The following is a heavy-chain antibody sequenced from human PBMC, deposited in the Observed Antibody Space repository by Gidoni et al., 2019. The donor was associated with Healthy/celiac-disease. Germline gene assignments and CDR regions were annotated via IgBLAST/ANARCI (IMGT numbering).Heavy chain of an antibody. V-gene: IGHV4-34*01. Sequence: QVQLQQWGAELLKPSETLSLTCDVYGGSLSGYYWSWIRQPPRKGLEWIGELNHSGSTNSNPAIKSLVTISVDTSNNQFSLKMSSVTAADTAVYYWAGGKRRKNVGTWMNWFDAWGQGTLVTVSS. J-gene: IGHJ5*02. D-gene: IGHD1-1*01. CDR2: LNHSGST. CDR1: GGSLSGYY. CDR3: AGGKRRKNVGTWMNWFDA.